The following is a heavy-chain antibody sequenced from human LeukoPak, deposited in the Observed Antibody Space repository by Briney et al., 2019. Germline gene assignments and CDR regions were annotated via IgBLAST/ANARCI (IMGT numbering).Heavy chain of an antibody. V-gene: IGHV3-21*01. D-gene: IGHD2-2*01. CDR2: ISSSSSYI. J-gene: IGHJ3*02. Sequence: PGGSLRLSCAASGFTFSSYSMNWVRQAPGKGLEWVSSISSSSSYIYYADSVKGRFTISRDNAKNSLYLQMNSLRAEDTAVYYCARQVDVGCSSTSCYGHGAFDIWGQGTLVTVSS. CDR3: ARQVDVGCSSTSCYGHGAFDI. CDR1: GFTFSSYS.